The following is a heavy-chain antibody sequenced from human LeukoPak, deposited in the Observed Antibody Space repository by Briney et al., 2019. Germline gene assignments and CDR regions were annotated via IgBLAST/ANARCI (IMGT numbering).Heavy chain of an antibody. V-gene: IGHV1-46*01. Sequence: ASVKVSCKASGYTFTSYYMHWVRQAPGQGLEWMGIVNPSGGSTSYAQKFQGRVTMTRDTSTSTVYMELSSLRSEDTAVYYCARVGIAAAGLDYWGQGTLVTVSS. CDR1: GYTFTSYY. D-gene: IGHD6-13*01. CDR2: VNPSGGST. J-gene: IGHJ4*02. CDR3: ARVGIAAAGLDY.